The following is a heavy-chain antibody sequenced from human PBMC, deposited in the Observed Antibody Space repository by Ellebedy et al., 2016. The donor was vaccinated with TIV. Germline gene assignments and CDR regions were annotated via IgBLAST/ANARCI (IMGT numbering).Heavy chain of an antibody. D-gene: IGHD4-23*01. CDR2: IYPGDSDT. CDR1: GYSFTSYW. J-gene: IGHJ4*02. Sequence: GESLKISCKGSGYSFTSYWIGWVRQMPGKGLEWMGIIYPGDSDTRYSPSFQGQVTISADKSISTAYLQWSSLKASDTAMYYCARPRKEKGAHGGIVGYFDYWGQGTLVTVSS. CDR3: ARPRKEKGAHGGIVGYFDY. V-gene: IGHV5-51*01.